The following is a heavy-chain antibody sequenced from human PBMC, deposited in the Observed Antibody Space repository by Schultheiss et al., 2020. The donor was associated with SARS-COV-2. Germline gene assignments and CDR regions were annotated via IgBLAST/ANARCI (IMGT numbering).Heavy chain of an antibody. CDR2: IYYSGST. CDR3: ATGGTGLRPFDY. J-gene: IGHJ4*02. V-gene: IGHV4-59*01. D-gene: IGHD3/OR15-3a*01. Sequence: SETLSLTCTVSGGSIRNYYWSWIRQPPGKGLEWIGYIYYSGSTSYIPSLKSRVTISLDTSKNQFSLKLRSVTAADTAVYYCATGGTGLRPFDYWGQGTLVTVSS. CDR1: GGSIRNYY.